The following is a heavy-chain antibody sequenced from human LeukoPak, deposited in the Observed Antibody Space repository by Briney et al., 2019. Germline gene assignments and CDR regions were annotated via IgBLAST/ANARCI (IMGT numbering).Heavy chain of an antibody. CDR3: ARDAAQYSSGCYPDY. D-gene: IGHD6-19*01. CDR2: ISDSSSTI. V-gene: IGHV3-48*02. CDR1: GFIFSSNS. Sequence: PGGSLRLSCAASGFIFSSNSMNWVRQAPGKGLEWLSYISDSSSTIDYADSVKGRFTISRDNAKNSLYLQMNSLRDEDTAVYYCARDAAQYSSGCYPDYWGQGTLVTVSS. J-gene: IGHJ4*02.